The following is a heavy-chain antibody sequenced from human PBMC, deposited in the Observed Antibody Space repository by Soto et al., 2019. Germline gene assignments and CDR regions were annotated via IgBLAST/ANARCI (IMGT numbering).Heavy chain of an antibody. V-gene: IGHV3-30-3*01. J-gene: IGHJ4*02. CDR3: ARVPYYDFWSGYDFDY. Sequence: GGSLRLSCAASGFSFGSYAMHWVRQAPGKGLEWVAVISYDGSNKYYADSVKGRFTISRDNSKNTLYLQMNSLRAEDTAVYYSARVPYYDFWSGYDFDYWGQGTLVTVSS. CDR2: ISYDGSNK. D-gene: IGHD3-3*01. CDR1: GFSFGSYA.